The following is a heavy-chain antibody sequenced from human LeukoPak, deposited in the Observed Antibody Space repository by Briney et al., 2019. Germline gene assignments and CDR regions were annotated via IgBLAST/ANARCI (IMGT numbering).Heavy chain of an antibody. CDR3: AREGSSGGWNYYYYGMDV. CDR1: GVTFRSYA. CDR2: ISYDGSNK. Sequence: PGGSLRLSCAASGVTFRSYAMHWVRQAPGKGLEWVAVISYDGSNKYYADSVKGRFTISRDNSKNTLYLQMNSLRAEDTAVYYCAREGSSGGWNYYYYGMDVWGQGTTVTVSS. D-gene: IGHD3-22*01. J-gene: IGHJ6*02. V-gene: IGHV3-30-3*01.